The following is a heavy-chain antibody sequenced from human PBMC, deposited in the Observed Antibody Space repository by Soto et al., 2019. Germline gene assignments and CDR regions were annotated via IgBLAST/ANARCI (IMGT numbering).Heavy chain of an antibody. Sequence: QVQLVQSGAEVKKPGSSVKVSCKASGDTFSSCAISWVRQAPGQGLEWMGGIIPIFGTANYAQKFQGRVTITADESTSTAYMELSSLRSEDTAVYYCARDGSGYRSRASPMDVWGQGTTFTVSS. J-gene: IGHJ6*02. CDR1: GDTFSSCA. V-gene: IGHV1-69*01. CDR3: ARDGSGYRSRASPMDV. CDR2: IIPIFGTA. D-gene: IGHD3-22*01.